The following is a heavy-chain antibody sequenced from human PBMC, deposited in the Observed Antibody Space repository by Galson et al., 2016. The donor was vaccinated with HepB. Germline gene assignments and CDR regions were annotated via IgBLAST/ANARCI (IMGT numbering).Heavy chain of an antibody. J-gene: IGHJ3*02. D-gene: IGHD5-24*01. CDR2: INWSGEIT. V-gene: IGHV3-20*01. CDR3: VRVRSVGLQDAFDI. CDR1: GFTFDDFG. Sequence: SLRLSCAASGFTFDDFGMSWVRQAPGKGLEWVSGINWSGEITRYADSVKGQFTISRANTRNSLFLQMNSLRAEDTALYHCVRVRSVGLQDAFDIWGQGTMVTVSS.